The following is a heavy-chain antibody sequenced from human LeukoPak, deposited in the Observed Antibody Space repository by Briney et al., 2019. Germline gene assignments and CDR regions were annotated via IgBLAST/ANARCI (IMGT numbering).Heavy chain of an antibody. CDR1: GGSISSYY. CDR2: IYYIGST. J-gene: IGHJ5*02. Sequence: SETLSLTCTVSGGSISSYYWSWIRQPPGKGLEWIGYIYYIGSTNYNPSLKSRVSISVDTSKNQFSLKLNSVTAADTAIYYCARHGYSGYDLNWFGPWGQGTLVTVSS. D-gene: IGHD5-12*01. CDR3: ARHGYSGYDLNWFGP. V-gene: IGHV4-59*08.